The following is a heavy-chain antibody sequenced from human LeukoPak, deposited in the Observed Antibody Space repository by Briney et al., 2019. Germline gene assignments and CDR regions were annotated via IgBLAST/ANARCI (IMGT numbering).Heavy chain of an antibody. CDR2: ISYSGNT. Sequence: SETLSLTCTVSGGSISSSSYYWGWIRQPPGEGLEWIVSISYSGNTYYNPSLKSRVTIPVDTSKNQFSLKLSSVTAADTAVYYCASSSSGGLYLGGVNWFDPWGQGTLVTVSS. CDR1: GGSISSSSYY. V-gene: IGHV4-39*07. J-gene: IGHJ5*02. CDR3: ASSSSGGLYLGGVNWFDP. D-gene: IGHD6-19*01.